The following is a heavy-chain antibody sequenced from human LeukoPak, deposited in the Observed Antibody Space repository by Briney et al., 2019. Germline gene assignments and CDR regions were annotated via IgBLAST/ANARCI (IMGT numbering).Heavy chain of an antibody. V-gene: IGHV3-23*01. Sequence: GGTLRLSCAASGFTLSSHGMNWVRQAPGKGLEWVSGISPSGGITYYTDSVKGRFTISRDNSKNTLYLQMNSLRAEDTAVYYCAKVHNPQQNYFYFDYWGQGTLVTVSS. D-gene: IGHD1-1*01. CDR2: ISPSGGIT. CDR3: AKVHNPQQNYFYFDY. CDR1: GFTLSSHG. J-gene: IGHJ4*02.